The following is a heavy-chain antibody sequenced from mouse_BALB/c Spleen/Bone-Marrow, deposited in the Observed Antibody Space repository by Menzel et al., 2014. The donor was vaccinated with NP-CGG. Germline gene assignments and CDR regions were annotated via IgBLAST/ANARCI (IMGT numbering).Heavy chain of an antibody. CDR2: IGPANGNT. CDR3: ASYYYGSSGFAY. V-gene: IGHV14-3*02. CDR1: GFNIKDTY. D-gene: IGHD1-1*01. J-gene: IGHJ3*01. Sequence: EVQLQQSGAELVKPGATVKLSRTASGFNIKDTYMHWVKQRPEQGLEWIGRIGPANGNTKYDPKFQGKATITADTSSNTAYLQLSSLTSEDTAVYYCASYYYGSSGFAYWGQGTLVTVSA.